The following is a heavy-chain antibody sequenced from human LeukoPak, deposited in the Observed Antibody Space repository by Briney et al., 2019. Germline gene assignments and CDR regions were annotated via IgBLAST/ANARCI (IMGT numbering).Heavy chain of an antibody. V-gene: IGHV4-39*01. CDR1: GGSISSSSYY. CDR3: ARPYYGSGGYYSYFDY. J-gene: IGHJ4*02. Sequence: SETLSLTCTASGGSISSSSYYWGWIRQPPGKGLEWIGSIYYSGSTYYNPSLKSRVTISVDTSKNQFSLKLSSVTAADTAVYYCARPYYGSGGYYSYFDYWGQGTLVTVSS. D-gene: IGHD3-10*01. CDR2: IYYSGST.